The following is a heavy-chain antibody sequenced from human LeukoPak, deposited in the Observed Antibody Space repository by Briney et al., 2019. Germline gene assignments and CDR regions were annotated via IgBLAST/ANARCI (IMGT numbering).Heavy chain of an antibody. CDR1: GGTFSSYA. Sequence: SVKVSCKASGGTFSSYAISWVRQAPGQGLEWMGRIIPILGIANYAQKFQGRVTITADKSTSTAYMELSSLRSEDTAVYYCARAHYDILTGPEVWGQGTLVTVSS. D-gene: IGHD3-9*01. J-gene: IGHJ4*02. V-gene: IGHV1-69*04. CDR2: IIPILGIA. CDR3: ARAHYDILTGPEV.